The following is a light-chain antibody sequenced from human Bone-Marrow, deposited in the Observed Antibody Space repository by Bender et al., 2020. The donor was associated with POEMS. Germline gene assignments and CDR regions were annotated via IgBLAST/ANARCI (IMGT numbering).Light chain of an antibody. CDR2: AVS. Sequence: QSALTQPPSVSGSPGQSVTISCTGTSSDFGGHNFVSWYQQHPGKVPKLIISAVSERPSGVPDRFSGSKSGNTASLIISGLLTEDEADYYCSSYAGTFVTFGGGTKLTVL. J-gene: IGLJ3*02. CDR1: SSDFGGHNF. CDR3: SSYAGTFVT. V-gene: IGLV2-11*01.